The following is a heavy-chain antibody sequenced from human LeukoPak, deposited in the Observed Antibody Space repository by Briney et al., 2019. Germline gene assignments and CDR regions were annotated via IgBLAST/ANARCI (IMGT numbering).Heavy chain of an antibody. CDR3: AKDRPNYYGTNGHYYRRDGDC. V-gene: IGHV3-23*01. J-gene: IGHJ4*02. Sequence: PGGSLRLSCVASGFTFSSYAMSWVRQAAGKGLEWVSCTSSSGETTYYADSVKGRFTISRDNSRNTLYLQMNSLRAEDTAVYYCAKDRPNYYGTNGHYYRRDGDCWGQGTLVTVSS. D-gene: IGHD3-22*01. CDR2: TSSSGETT. CDR1: GFTFSSYA.